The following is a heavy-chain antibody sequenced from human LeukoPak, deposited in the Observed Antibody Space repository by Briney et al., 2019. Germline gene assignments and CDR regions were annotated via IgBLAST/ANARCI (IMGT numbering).Heavy chain of an antibody. CDR1: GGSISSYY. Sequence: PSETLSLTCTVSGGSISSYYWSWIRQPPGKGLEWIGYIYYSGRTNYNPSLKSRVTISVDTSKNQFSLKLSSVTAADTAVYYCARSIAARPFDYWGQGTLVTVSS. D-gene: IGHD6-6*01. J-gene: IGHJ4*02. CDR2: IYYSGRT. CDR3: ARSIAARPFDY. V-gene: IGHV4-59*01.